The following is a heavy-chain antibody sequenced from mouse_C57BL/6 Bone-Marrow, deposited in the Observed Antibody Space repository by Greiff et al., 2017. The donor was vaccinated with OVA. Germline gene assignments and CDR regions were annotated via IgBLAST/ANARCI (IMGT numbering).Heavy chain of an antibody. CDR1: GFTFSDYG. Sequence: EVKVVESGGGLVKPGGSLKLSCAASGFTFSDYGMHWVRQAPEKGLEWVAYISSGSSTIYYADTVKGRFTISRDNAKNTLFLQMTSLRSEDTAMYYCATLRRRDFDYWGQGTTLTVSS. CDR2: ISSGSSTI. CDR3: ATLRRRDFDY. D-gene: IGHD1-2*01. V-gene: IGHV5-17*01. J-gene: IGHJ2*01.